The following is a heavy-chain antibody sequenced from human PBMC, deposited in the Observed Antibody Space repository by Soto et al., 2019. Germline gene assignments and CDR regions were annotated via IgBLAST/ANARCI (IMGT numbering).Heavy chain of an antibody. V-gene: IGHV3-30*18. Sequence: QVQLVESGGGVVQSGRSLRLSCAASGFTFSSYGMHWVRQAPGKGLEWVAVISYDGSNKYYADSVKGRFTISRDNSKNTLYLQMNSLRAEDTAVYYCAKDQWELGGVDYWGQGTLVTVSS. CDR1: GFTFSSYG. CDR3: AKDQWELGGVDY. D-gene: IGHD1-26*01. CDR2: ISYDGSNK. J-gene: IGHJ4*02.